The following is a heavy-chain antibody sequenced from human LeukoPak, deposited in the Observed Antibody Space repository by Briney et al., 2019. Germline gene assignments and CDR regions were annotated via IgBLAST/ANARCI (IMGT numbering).Heavy chain of an antibody. CDR1: GYTFTGYY. CDR2: INTNTGNP. D-gene: IGHD6-19*01. CDR3: ARDISRIAVAGASYNWFDP. V-gene: IGHV7-4-1*02. Sequence: GASVKVSCKASGYTFTGYYMHWVRQAPGQGLEWMGWINTNTGNPTYAQGFTGRFVFSLDTSVSTAYLQISSLKAEDTAVYYCARDISRIAVAGASYNWFDPWGQGTLVTVSS. J-gene: IGHJ5*02.